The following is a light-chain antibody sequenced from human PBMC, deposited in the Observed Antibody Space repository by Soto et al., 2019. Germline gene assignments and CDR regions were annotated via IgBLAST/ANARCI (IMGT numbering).Light chain of an antibody. CDR3: QSYDSSLSGAV. V-gene: IGLV1-40*01. Sequence: QSALTQPRSVSGAPGQRVTISCTGSSSNIGAGYDVHWYQQLPGTAPKLLIYGNSNRPSGVPDRFSGSKSGTSASLAITGLQAEDEADYYCQSYDSSLSGAVFGGGTQLTVL. CDR1: SSNIGAGYD. CDR2: GNS. J-gene: IGLJ7*01.